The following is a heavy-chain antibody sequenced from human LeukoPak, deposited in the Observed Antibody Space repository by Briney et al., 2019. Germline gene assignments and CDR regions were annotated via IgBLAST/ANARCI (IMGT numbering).Heavy chain of an antibody. J-gene: IGHJ3*02. D-gene: IGHD3-22*01. CDR2: IIPILGTA. V-gene: IGHV1-69*11. Sequence: SVKVSCKASGGTFSSYAISWVRQAPGQGLEWMGRIIPILGTANYAQKFQGRVTITADESTSTAYMELSSLRSEDTAVYYCARETSSGYPAAFDIWGQGTMVTVSS. CDR3: ARETSSGYPAAFDI. CDR1: GGTFSSYA.